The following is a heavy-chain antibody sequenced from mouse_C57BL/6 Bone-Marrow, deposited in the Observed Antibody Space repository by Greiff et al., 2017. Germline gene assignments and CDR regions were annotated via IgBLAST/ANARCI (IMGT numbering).Heavy chain of an antibody. CDR2: IYPNSGST. Sequence: QVQLQQPGAELVKPGASVKLSCKASGYTFTSYWMHWVKQRPGQGLEWIGMIYPNSGSTNYNEKFKGKATLTADKSSSTAYIQLSSLTSDDSAVYYCARVEEFRFDYAMDYGGQGTSVTVTS. CDR3: ARVEEFRFDYAMDY. J-gene: IGHJ4*01. V-gene: IGHV1-64*01. CDR1: GYTFTSYW.